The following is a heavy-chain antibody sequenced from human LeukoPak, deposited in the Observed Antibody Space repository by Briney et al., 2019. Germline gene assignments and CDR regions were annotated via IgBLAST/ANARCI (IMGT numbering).Heavy chain of an antibody. CDR2: IYYSGST. Sequence: KPSETLSLTCTVSGGSISSYYWSWIPQPPGKGLEWIGYIYYSGSTNYNPSLKSRVTISVDTSKNQFSLKLSSVTAADTAVYYCARGHRYFDWLLYGISFADAFDIWGQGTMVTVSS. CDR1: GGSISSYY. J-gene: IGHJ3*02. V-gene: IGHV4-59*01. D-gene: IGHD3-9*01. CDR3: ARGHRYFDWLLYGISFADAFDI.